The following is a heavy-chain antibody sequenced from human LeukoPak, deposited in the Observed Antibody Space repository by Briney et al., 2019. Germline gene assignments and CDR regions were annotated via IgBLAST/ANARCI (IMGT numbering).Heavy chain of an antibody. J-gene: IGHJ4*02. D-gene: IGHD3-22*01. Sequence: PSETLSLTCAVSGGSISSGGYSWSWIRQPPGKGLEWIGYIYHSGSTYYNPSLKSRVTISVDRSKNQFSLKLSSVTAADTAVYYCARFRNYYDSSGYYYVFDYWGQGTLVTVSS. V-gene: IGHV4-30-2*02. CDR3: ARFRNYYDSSGYYYVFDY. CDR1: GGSISSGGYS. CDR2: IYHSGST.